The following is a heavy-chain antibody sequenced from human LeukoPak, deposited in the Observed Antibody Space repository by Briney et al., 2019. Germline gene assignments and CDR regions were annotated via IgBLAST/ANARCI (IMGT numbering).Heavy chain of an antibody. D-gene: IGHD4-23*01. V-gene: IGHV4-34*01. J-gene: IGHJ3*02. Sequence: SETLSLTCAVSGGSFSGYHWSWIRQTPGKGLEWIGEVSQSGGASYNPSLKGRVTISVETSKNHFSLKLNSVTAADTAMYYCAGSYGGNAVGPFDIWGQGTTVIVSS. CDR1: GGSFSGYH. CDR2: VSQSGGA. CDR3: AGSYGGNAVGPFDI.